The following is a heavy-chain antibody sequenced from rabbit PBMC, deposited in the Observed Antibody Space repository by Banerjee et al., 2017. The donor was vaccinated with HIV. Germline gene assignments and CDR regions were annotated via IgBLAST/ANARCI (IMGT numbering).Heavy chain of an antibody. V-gene: IGHV1S40*01. CDR1: GFSFSSYY. Sequence: QSLEESGGDLVKPEGSLTLTCTASGFSFSSYYICWVRQAPGKGLEWIGCIYNGDGSTYYASWAEGRFTISKTSSTTVTLQMTSLTAADTATYFCARGWITMTMNLWGPGTLVTVS. D-gene: IGHD2-1*01. CDR3: ARGWITMTMNL. CDR2: IYNGDGST. J-gene: IGHJ4*01.